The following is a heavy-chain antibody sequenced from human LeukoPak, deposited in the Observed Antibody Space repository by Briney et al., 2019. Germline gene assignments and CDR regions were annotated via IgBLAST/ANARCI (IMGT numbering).Heavy chain of an antibody. V-gene: IGHV3-7*01. J-gene: IGHJ4*02. CDR1: GFTFDAYR. D-gene: IGHD5-18*01. CDR3: ARDRKVDTAMVTRGDY. Sequence: GGSLRLSCAASGFTFDAYRMTWVRQAPGKGLEWVANIQGDGNKKSYVDSVKGRFTISRDNAKNSLYLQMNSLRAEDTAVYYCARDRKVDTAMVTRGDYWGQGTLVTVSS. CDR2: IQGDGNKK.